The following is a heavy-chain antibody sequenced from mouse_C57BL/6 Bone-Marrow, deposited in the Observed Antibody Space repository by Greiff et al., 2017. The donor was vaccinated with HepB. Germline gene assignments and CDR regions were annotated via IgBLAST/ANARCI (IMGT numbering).Heavy chain of an antibody. CDR3: ARKGFPYYYGSVYAMDY. Sequence: VQLQQSGPGLVQPSQSLSITCTVSGFSLTSYGVHWVRQSPGKGLEWLGVIWSGGSTDYNAAFISRLSISKDNSKSQVFFKMNSLQADDTAIYYCARKGFPYYYGSVYAMDYWGQGTSVTVSS. V-gene: IGHV2-2*01. J-gene: IGHJ4*01. CDR2: IWSGGST. D-gene: IGHD1-1*01. CDR1: GFSLTSYG.